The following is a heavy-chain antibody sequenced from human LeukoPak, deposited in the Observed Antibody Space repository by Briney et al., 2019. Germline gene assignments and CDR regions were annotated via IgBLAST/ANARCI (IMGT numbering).Heavy chain of an antibody. D-gene: IGHD1-26*01. CDR3: AKERGTYSGSYYRYDY. J-gene: IGHJ4*02. Sequence: GGSLRLSCAASGFTVSSNYMSWVRQAPGKGLEWVSVIYSGGSTYYADSVKGRFTISRDNSKNTLYLQMNSLRPEDTAVYYCAKERGTYSGSYYRYDYWGQGTLVTVSS. CDR1: GFTVSSNY. V-gene: IGHV3-53*05. CDR2: IYSGGST.